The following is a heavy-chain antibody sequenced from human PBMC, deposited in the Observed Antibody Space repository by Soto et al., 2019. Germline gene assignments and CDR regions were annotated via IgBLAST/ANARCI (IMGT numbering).Heavy chain of an antibody. CDR3: ARAHGTSWYNWFDP. CDR1: GGNFTNYG. D-gene: IGHD1-26*01. V-gene: IGHV1-69*13. J-gene: IGHJ5*02. CDR2: IIPLFGTT. Sequence: EASVKVSCKAFGGNFTNYGISWVRQAPGQGLEWMGGIIPLFGTTNYAQKFRGRVTVTADESTSTVYMELNSLRSEDTAIYYCARAHGTSWYNWFDPWGQGTLVTVSS.